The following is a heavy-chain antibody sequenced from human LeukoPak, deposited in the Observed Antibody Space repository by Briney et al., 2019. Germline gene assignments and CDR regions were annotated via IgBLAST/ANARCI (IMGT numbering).Heavy chain of an antibody. Sequence: GGSLRLSCAASGFIFSNYALHWVRQAPGKGLEWVSGISWNSGSIGYADSVKGRFTISRDNAKNSLYLQMNSLRAEDTALYYCAKDILRYSSGGWFDPWGQGTLVTVSS. CDR3: AKDILRYSSGGWFDP. CDR1: GFIFSNYA. D-gene: IGHD6-19*01. CDR2: ISWNSGSI. J-gene: IGHJ5*02. V-gene: IGHV3-9*01.